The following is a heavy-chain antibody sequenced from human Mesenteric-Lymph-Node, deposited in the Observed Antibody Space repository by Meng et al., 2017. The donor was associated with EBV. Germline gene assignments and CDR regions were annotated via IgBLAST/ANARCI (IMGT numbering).Heavy chain of an antibody. Sequence: QVQLQQSGPGLVKPSHTLSLTCAISGDSVSNTNVAWNWIRQSPSRGLEWLGRTYYRSKWYNEYAQSVKGRITINPDTSKSEFSLQLNSVTPDDTAVYYCSRESWRAFDYWGQGTLVTVSS. CDR1: GDSVSNTNVA. CDR3: SRESWRAFDY. J-gene: IGHJ4*02. CDR2: TYYRSKWYN. V-gene: IGHV6-1*01.